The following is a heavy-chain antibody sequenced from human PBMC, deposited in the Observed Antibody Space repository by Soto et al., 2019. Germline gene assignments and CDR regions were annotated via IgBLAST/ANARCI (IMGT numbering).Heavy chain of an antibody. Sequence: QVQLQESGPGLVKPSQTLSLTCTVSGGSISSGGYYWSWIRQHPGKGLEWIGYIYYSGSTYYNPSLKSRVTISVDTSKNQFSLKLSSVTAADTAVYYCARDRLIYTTGNDYYYGMDVWGQGTTVTVSS. CDR1: GGSISSGGYY. V-gene: IGHV4-31*03. CDR2: IYYSGST. J-gene: IGHJ6*02. CDR3: ARDRLIYTTGNDYYYGMDV. D-gene: IGHD4-17*01.